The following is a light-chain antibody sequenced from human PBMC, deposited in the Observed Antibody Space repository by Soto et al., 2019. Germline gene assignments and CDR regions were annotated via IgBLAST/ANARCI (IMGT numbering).Light chain of an antibody. CDR3: QQYGSSFAS. Sequence: IVLTQSPGTLSVSPGERATLSCRASQSVGSKLAWYRQAPGQAPRLLIYGASTSATDTTARFSGSGAGTVFTLTLRNVELVDFAVYYCQQYGSSFASFGQGTQVE. CDR2: GAS. CDR1: QSVGSK. V-gene: IGKV3-20*01. J-gene: IGKJ1*01.